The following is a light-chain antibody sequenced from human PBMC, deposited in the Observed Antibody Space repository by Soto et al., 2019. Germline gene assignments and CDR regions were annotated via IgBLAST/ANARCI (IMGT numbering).Light chain of an antibody. Sequence: SSELTQPLSVSVALGQTARITCGGNNIGSKNVHWYQQKPGQAPVLVIYRDSNRPSGIPERFSGSNSGNTATLTISRAQAGDEADYYCQVWDSSTVYVVFGGGTKLTVL. CDR3: QVWDSSTVYVV. V-gene: IGLV3-9*01. CDR1: NIGSKN. CDR2: RDS. J-gene: IGLJ2*01.